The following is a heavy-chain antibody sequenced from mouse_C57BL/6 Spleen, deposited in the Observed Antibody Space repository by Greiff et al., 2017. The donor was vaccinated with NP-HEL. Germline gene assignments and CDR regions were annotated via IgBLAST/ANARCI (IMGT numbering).Heavy chain of an antibody. CDR2: IWSGGST. Sequence: QVQLQQSGPGLVQPSQSLSITCTVSGFSLTSYGVHWVRQSPGKGLEWLGVIWSGGSTDYNAAFISRLSISKDNSKSQVFFKMNSLQADDTAIYYCARGTGFYYFDYWGQGTTLTVSS. CDR3: ARGTGFYYFDY. CDR1: GFSLTSYG. V-gene: IGHV2-2*01. J-gene: IGHJ2*01. D-gene: IGHD4-1*01.